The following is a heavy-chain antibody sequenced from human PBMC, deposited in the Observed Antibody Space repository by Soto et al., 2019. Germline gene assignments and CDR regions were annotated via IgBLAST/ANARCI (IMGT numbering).Heavy chain of an antibody. CDR2: IVVGSGNT. Sequence: TSVKVTCKASGFTFTSSAVQWVRQARGQRLEWIGWIVVGSGNTNYAQKFQERVTITRDMSTSTAYMELSSLRSEDTAVYYCAGRLATAASLDPWGQGTLVTVSS. V-gene: IGHV1-58*01. D-gene: IGHD3-16*01. CDR3: AGRLATAASLDP. J-gene: IGHJ5*02. CDR1: GFTFTSSA.